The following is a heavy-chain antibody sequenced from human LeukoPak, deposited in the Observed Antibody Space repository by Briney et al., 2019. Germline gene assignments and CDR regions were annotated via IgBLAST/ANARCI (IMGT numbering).Heavy chain of an antibody. D-gene: IGHD1-26*01. V-gene: IGHV1-24*01. CDR2: FDPEGGET. CDR1: GYTLTELS. J-gene: IGHJ6*02. CDR3: ATAQSGEGPYYYGMDV. Sequence: ASVKVSCKVSGYTLTELSMHWVRQAPGKGLEWMGGFDPEGGETIYAQKFQGRVAMTEDTSTDTAYMELSSLRSEDTAVYYCATAQSGEGPYYYGMDVWGQGTTVTVSS.